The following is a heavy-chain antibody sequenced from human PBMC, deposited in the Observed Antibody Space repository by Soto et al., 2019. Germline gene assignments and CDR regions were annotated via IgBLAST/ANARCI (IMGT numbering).Heavy chain of an antibody. J-gene: IGHJ1*01. D-gene: IGHD4-17*01. Sequence: EVQLVESGGGLVKPGGSLRLSCAASGFTFSNAWMSWVRQAPGKGLEWVGRIKSKTDGGTTDYAAPVKGRFTISRDHSKNTLYLQMNSLKTEDTAVYYCTTDRRLQGDYVGWPAEYFQHWGQGTLVTVSS. CDR2: IKSKTDGGTT. V-gene: IGHV3-15*01. CDR3: TTDRRLQGDYVGWPAEYFQH. CDR1: GFTFSNAW.